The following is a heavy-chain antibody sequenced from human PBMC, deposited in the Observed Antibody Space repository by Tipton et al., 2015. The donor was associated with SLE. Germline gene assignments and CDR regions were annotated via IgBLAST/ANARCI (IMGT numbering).Heavy chain of an antibody. Sequence: SLRLSCAASGFTFSSYGMHWVRQAPGKGLEWVAVISYDGSNKYYADSVKGRFTISRDNSKNTLYLQMNSLRAEDTAVYYCARDRAAAPDYFDYWGQGTLVTVSS. CDR2: ISYDGSNK. CDR1: GFTFSSYG. J-gene: IGHJ4*02. V-gene: IGHV3-30*19. D-gene: IGHD6-13*01. CDR3: ARDRAAAPDYFDY.